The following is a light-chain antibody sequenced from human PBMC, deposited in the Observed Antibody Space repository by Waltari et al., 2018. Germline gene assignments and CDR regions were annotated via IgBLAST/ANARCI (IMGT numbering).Light chain of an antibody. V-gene: IGKV3-15*01. CDR1: RGVHDN. J-gene: IGKJ4*01. Sequence: ETVMMQSPATLSVSPGERVTLSCRASRGVHDNLAWYQQKPGQAPRLLIYGTSTRATGIPARFRGTGSGTDFTLTITSLQSEDSALYYCQQYNRWPPLTFGGGTKVEIK. CDR2: GTS. CDR3: QQYNRWPPLT.